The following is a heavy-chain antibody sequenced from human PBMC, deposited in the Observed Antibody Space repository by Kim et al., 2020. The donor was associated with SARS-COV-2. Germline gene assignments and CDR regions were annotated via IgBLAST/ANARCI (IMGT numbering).Heavy chain of an antibody. Sequence: SETLSLTCTVSGGSISSYYWSWIRQPPGKGLEWIGYIYYSGSTNYNPSLKSRVTISVDTSKNQFSLKLSSVTAADTAVYYCTSYDILASGAFDIWGQGTMVTVSS. CDR3: TSYDILASGAFDI. J-gene: IGHJ3*02. V-gene: IGHV4-59*01. D-gene: IGHD3-9*01. CDR2: IYYSGST. CDR1: GGSISSYY.